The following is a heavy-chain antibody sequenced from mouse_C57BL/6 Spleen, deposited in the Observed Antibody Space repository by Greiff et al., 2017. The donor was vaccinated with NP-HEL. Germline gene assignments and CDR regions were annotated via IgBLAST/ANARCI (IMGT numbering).Heavy chain of an antibody. CDR2: INPNNGGT. Sequence: VQLKQSGPELVKPGASVKIPCKASGYTFTDYNMDWVKQSHGKSLEWIGDINPNNGGTIYNQKFKGKATLTVDKSSSTAYMELRSLTSEDTAVYYCARRDYGHWYFDVWGTGTTVTVSS. D-gene: IGHD1-1*01. V-gene: IGHV1-18*01. CDR1: GYTFTDYN. J-gene: IGHJ1*03. CDR3: ARRDYGHWYFDV.